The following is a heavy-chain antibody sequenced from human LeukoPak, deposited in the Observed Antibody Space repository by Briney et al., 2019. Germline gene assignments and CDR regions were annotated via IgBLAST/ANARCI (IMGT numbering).Heavy chain of an antibody. CDR1: GGSFSGYY. Sequence: SETLSLTCAVYGGSFSGYYWSWIRQPPGKGLEWIGSIYYSGSTYYNPSLKSRVTISVDTSKNQFSLKLSSVTAADTAVYYCARHGVPYYYDSSGYPDYWGQGTLVTVSS. D-gene: IGHD3-22*01. CDR2: IYYSGST. J-gene: IGHJ4*02. CDR3: ARHGVPYYYDSSGYPDY. V-gene: IGHV4-34*01.